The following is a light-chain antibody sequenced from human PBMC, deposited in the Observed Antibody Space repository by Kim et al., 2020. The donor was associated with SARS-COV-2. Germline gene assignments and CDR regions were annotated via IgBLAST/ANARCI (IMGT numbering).Light chain of an antibody. CDR3: QQRYSSPRT. CDR1: QSISTY. CDR2: DTS. V-gene: IGKV3-11*01. J-gene: IGKJ1*01. Sequence: LAPGEATPASWSAEQSISTYLAWYQQRPGQAPKLLIYDTSKRAAGIPARFSASGSGTDFTLTISSLEPDDFAAYYCQQRYSSPRTFGQGTKVDIK.